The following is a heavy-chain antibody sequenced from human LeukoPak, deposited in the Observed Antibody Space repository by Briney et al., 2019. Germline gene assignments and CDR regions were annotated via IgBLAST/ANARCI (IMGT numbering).Heavy chain of an antibody. CDR3: ARVRGGYCSGGSCYSAFDI. CDR1: GFTFIIYS. Sequence: GGSLRLSCAASGFTFIIYSMNWVRQAPGKGLEWVANIKQDGSEKYYVDSVKGRFTISRDNAQNSLYLQMNSLRAEDTAVYYCARVRGGYCSGGSCYSAFDIWGQGTMVTVSS. CDR2: IKQDGSEK. J-gene: IGHJ3*02. V-gene: IGHV3-7*04. D-gene: IGHD2-15*01.